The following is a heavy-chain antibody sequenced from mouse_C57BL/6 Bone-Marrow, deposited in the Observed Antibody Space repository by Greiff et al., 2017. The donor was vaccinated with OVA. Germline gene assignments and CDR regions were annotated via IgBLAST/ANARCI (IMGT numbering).Heavy chain of an antibody. V-gene: IGHV1-59*01. CDR1: GYTFTSYW. J-gene: IGHJ3*01. Sequence: VQLQQPGAELVRPGTSVKLSCKASGYTFTSYWMHWVKQRPGQGLEWIGVIDPSDSYTNYNQKFKGKATLTVDTSSSTAYMQLSSLTSEDSAVYYCARERYYCGSSWFAYWGQGTLVTVSA. CDR3: ARERYYCGSSWFAY. CDR2: IDPSDSYT. D-gene: IGHD1-1*01.